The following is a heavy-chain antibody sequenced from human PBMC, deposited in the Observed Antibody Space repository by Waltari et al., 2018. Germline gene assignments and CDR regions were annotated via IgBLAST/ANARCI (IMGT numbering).Heavy chain of an antibody. J-gene: IGHJ5*02. CDR3: ARNTSGWYDN. Sequence: QVQLQESGPGLVKPSGTLSLTCRVSGGSVNSYYWGWIRQPPGKGLEWIGDIYYSGSTTYNPSLKSRVTISVDTSKNHFSMELTSVTAVDTAVYYCARNTSGWYDNWGQGTLVTVSS. D-gene: IGHD6-19*01. CDR1: GGSVNSYY. CDR2: IYYSGST. V-gene: IGHV4-59*02.